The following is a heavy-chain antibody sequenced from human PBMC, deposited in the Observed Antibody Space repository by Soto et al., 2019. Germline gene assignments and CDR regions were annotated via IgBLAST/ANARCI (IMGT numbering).Heavy chain of an antibody. CDR1: GGSISSSSYY. CDR3: ARHGKSEMATIYSLKVPYYFDY. CDR2: IYYSGST. V-gene: IGHV4-39*01. D-gene: IGHD5-12*01. Sequence: SETLSLTCTVSGGSISSSSYYWGWIRQPPGKGLEWIGSIYYSGSTYYNPSLKSRVTISVDTSKNQFSLKLSSVTAADTAVYYCARHGKSEMATIYSLKVPYYFDYWGQGTLVTVSS. J-gene: IGHJ4*02.